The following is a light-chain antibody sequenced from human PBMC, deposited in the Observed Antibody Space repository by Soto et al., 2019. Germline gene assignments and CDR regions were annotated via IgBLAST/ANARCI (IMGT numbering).Light chain of an antibody. Sequence: QPVLTQPPSASGTPGQRVTISCSGGASNIESNTVTWYQQLPGTAPKLVIYSNDDRPSGVPARFSGSTSGTSASLAISGLQSDDEADYFCAAWDDSLNAYVFGGGTKLTVL. CDR2: SND. CDR1: ASNIESNT. CDR3: AAWDDSLNAYV. J-gene: IGLJ1*01. V-gene: IGLV1-44*01.